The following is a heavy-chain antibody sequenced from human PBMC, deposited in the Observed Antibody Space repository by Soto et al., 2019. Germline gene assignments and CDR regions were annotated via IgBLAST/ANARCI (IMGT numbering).Heavy chain of an antibody. CDR1: GFTFSSYG. Sequence: QVQLVESGGGVVQPGRSLRLSCAASGFTFSSYGMHWVRQAPGKGLEWVAVISYDGSKKYYADSVKGRFTISRDNSKNTLYLQMNSLRAEDTAVYYCAKDLRWAPFYYYYGMDVWGQGTTVTVSS. CDR3: AKDLRWAPFYYYYGMDV. J-gene: IGHJ6*02. CDR2: ISYDGSKK. D-gene: IGHD4-17*01. V-gene: IGHV3-30*18.